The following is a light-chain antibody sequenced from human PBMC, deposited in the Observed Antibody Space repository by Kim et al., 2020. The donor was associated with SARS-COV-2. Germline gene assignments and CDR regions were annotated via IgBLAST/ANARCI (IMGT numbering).Light chain of an antibody. V-gene: IGLV3-25*03. CDR2: KDT. CDR1: ALSKEY. Sequence: SYELTQPPSLSVSPGQTARITCSGDALSKEYAYWYQQKPGQAPLLVIYKDTERSSGIPERFSGSSSGTTVTLTISGVQAEDEADYYCQSTDSSGSSGVVFGGGTQLTVL. CDR3: QSTDSSGSSGVV. J-gene: IGLJ2*01.